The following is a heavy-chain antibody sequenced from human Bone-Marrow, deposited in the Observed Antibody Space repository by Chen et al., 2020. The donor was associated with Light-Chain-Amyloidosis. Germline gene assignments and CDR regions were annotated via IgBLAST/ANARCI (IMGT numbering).Heavy chain of an antibody. Sequence: EVQLVESGGGLLQRGGSLRLSCAASGFAFSSYAMSWVRQAPGKGLEWVAGISFRGGSRYYADSVKGRLTISRDNSKNTLYLKMNSLRAEDTAVYYCAKDISYDDILPDYPADAFDIWGQGTMVTVSS. CDR3: AKDISYDDILPDYPADAFDI. CDR1: GFAFSSYA. D-gene: IGHD3-9*01. J-gene: IGHJ3*02. CDR2: ISFRGGSR. V-gene: IGHV3-23*04.